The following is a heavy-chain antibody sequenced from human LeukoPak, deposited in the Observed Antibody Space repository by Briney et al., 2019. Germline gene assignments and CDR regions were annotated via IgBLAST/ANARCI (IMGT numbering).Heavy chain of an antibody. J-gene: IGHJ4*02. CDR2: ISGNGAST. V-gene: IGHV3-23*01. CDR3: ARVIDHFWSGNDY. CDR1: GFTFSNFA. D-gene: IGHD3-3*02. Sequence: PGGSLRLSCAASGFTFSNFAMSWVRQAPGKGLEWVSVISGNGASTNYADSVKGRFTISRDNSKNTLYLQMNSLRAEDTAAYHCARVIDHFWSGNDYWGQGTLVTVSS.